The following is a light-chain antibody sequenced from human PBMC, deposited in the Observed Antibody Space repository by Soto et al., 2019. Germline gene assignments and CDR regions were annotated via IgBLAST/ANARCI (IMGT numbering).Light chain of an antibody. V-gene: IGKV3-11*01. CDR2: DAS. CDR1: QSVSSY. J-gene: IGKJ5*01. CDR3: QQRSNWLLT. Sequence: EIVLTQSPATLSLSPGETATLSCRASQSVSSYLAWYQQKPGQAPRLLIYDASNRATGIPARFSGSGSGTDFTLTISSLEPEDFAVYYCQQRSNWLLTFGQGTRLEIK.